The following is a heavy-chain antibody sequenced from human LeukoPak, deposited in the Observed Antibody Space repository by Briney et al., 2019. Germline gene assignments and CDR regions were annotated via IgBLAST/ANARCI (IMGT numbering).Heavy chain of an antibody. V-gene: IGHV4-38-2*02. D-gene: IGHD5-12*01. CDR2: IYHRGNT. CDR3: ARGPSGYHNT. Sequence: PSETLSLTCTVSGYSISSGYYWGWIRQPPGKGLEWIGEIYHRGNTHYNPSLKSRVTMSVDTSTNQFSLRVNSVTAADTAVYYCARGPSGYHNTGGQGTLVTVSS. J-gene: IGHJ4*02. CDR1: GYSISSGYY.